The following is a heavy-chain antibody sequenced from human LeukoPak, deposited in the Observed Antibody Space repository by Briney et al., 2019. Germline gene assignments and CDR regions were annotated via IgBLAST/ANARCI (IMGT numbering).Heavy chain of an antibody. D-gene: IGHD3-10*01. CDR3: ARHGGAYVDY. Sequence: SETLSLTCTVSGDSVGSSGHYWAWIRQPPGKGLEWIGTIYYSGVTYYNPSLKSRVTMLVDTSKNHFSLKVTSVTAADTAIYYCARHGGAYVDYWGQGTLVTVSS. V-gene: IGHV4-39*01. CDR1: GDSVGSSGHY. CDR2: IYYSGVT. J-gene: IGHJ4*02.